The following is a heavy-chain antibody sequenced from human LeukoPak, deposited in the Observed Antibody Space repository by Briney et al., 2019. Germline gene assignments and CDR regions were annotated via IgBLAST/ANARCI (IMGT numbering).Heavy chain of an antibody. D-gene: IGHD6-19*01. Sequence: PGGSLRLSCAASGFTVSNNYMTWVRQAPGKGLEWVAVISYDGTKKYYADSVKGRFTISRDNSKNTLYLQMDSLRAEDTAVYYCAKDPGIAVTGTRNWLDPWGQGALVTVSS. CDR2: ISYDGTKK. J-gene: IGHJ5*02. CDR1: GFTVSNNY. V-gene: IGHV3-30*18. CDR3: AKDPGIAVTGTRNWLDP.